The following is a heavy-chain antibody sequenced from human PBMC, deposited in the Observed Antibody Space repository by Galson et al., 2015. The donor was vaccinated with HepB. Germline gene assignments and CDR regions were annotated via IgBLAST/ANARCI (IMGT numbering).Heavy chain of an antibody. V-gene: IGHV2-5*02. D-gene: IGHD4-17*01. CDR2: IYWDDDK. J-gene: IGHJ4*02. Sequence: PALVKPTQTLTLTCTFSGFSLSTSGVGVGWLRQPPGKALEWLALIYWDDDKRYSPSLKSRLTITKDTSKNQVVLTMTNMDPVDTATYYCAHRLYGDYFDYWGQGTLVTVSS. CDR3: AHRLYGDYFDY. CDR1: GFSLSTSGVG.